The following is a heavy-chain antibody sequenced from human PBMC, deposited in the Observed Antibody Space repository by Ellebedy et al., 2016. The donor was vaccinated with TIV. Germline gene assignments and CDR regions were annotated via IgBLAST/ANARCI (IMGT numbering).Heavy chain of an antibody. Sequence: SETLSLTXTVSGGSISSSSYYWGWIRQPPGKGLEWIGRIYTSGSTSYNPSLRSRVTMSVDTSKNQFSLKLTSVTAADTAVYYCAREGYYGAGSYPLQHWGQGTLVTVSS. V-gene: IGHV4-39*07. CDR3: AREGYYGAGSYPLQH. D-gene: IGHD3-10*01. CDR1: GGSISSSSYY. J-gene: IGHJ1*01. CDR2: IYTSGST.